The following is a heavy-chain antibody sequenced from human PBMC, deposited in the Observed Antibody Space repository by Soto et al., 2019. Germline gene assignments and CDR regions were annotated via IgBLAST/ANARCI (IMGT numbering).Heavy chain of an antibody. Sequence: SGPTLVNPTQTLTLNCTFSGFSLSTSAVGVGWIRQPPGKALEWFAFIYWDDDKQYSPTLKSRLTITKDTSKNQVVLTMTDMDPVDTATYYCAHSSGWLFDYWGQGTLVTVSS. CDR2: IYWDDDK. CDR1: GFSLSTSAVG. J-gene: IGHJ4*02. CDR3: AHSSGWLFDY. V-gene: IGHV2-5*02. D-gene: IGHD6-19*01.